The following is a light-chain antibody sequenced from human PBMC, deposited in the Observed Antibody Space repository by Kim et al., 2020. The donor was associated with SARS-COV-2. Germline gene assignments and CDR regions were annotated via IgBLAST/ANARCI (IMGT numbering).Light chain of an antibody. Sequence: SSELTQDPAVSVALGQTVTITCQGDSLRTYYATWYQQRPGQAPIVVIYGKNKWPSGIPDRFSGSSSGNTASLTVTGAQAVDEADYYCHSRDNSGDHVLFGGGTKLIVL. J-gene: IGLJ2*01. CDR3: HSRDNSGDHVL. V-gene: IGLV3-19*01. CDR2: GKN. CDR1: SLRTYY.